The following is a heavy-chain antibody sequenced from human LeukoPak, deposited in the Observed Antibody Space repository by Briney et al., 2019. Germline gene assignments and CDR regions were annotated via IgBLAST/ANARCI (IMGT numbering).Heavy chain of an antibody. CDR2: INHSGST. J-gene: IGHJ4*02. Sequence: PSETLSLTCAVYGGSFSGYYWSWIRQPPGKGLEWIGEINHSGSTNYNPSLKSRVTISVDTSKNQFSLKLSSVTAADTAVYYCATRGYSYRGSYWGQGTLVTVSS. CDR1: GGSFSGYY. CDR3: ATRGYSYRGSY. V-gene: IGHV4-34*01. D-gene: IGHD5-18*01.